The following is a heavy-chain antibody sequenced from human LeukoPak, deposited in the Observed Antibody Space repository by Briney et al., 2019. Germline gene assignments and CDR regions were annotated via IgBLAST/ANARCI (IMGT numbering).Heavy chain of an antibody. CDR2: IYYSGST. V-gene: IGHV4-39*01. CDR3: ARAQPVPYDSSALPFDY. Sequence: SETLSLTCTVSGGSISSSSYYWGWIRQPPGKGLEWIGSIYYSGSTYYNPSLKSRVTISVDTSKNQFSLKLSSVTAADTAVYYCARAQPVPYDSSALPFDYWGQGTLVTVSS. J-gene: IGHJ4*02. D-gene: IGHD3-22*01. CDR1: GGSISSSSYY.